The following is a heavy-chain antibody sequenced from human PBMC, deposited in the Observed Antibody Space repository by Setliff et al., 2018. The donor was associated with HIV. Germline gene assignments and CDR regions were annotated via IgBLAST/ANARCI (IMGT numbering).Heavy chain of an antibody. CDR2: VSDSGSG. J-gene: IGHJ4*02. CDR3: ARTPGTIWGYDC. Sequence: SSETLSLTCTVSGGSISSYYWSWIRQPPGKGLEWIGTVSDSGSGHYNPPLNSRVTISVDTSKNQLSLKLSSVTAADTAVYYCARTPGTIWGYDCWGQGTLVTVSS. CDR1: GGSISSYY. D-gene: IGHD3-9*01. V-gene: IGHV4-59*01.